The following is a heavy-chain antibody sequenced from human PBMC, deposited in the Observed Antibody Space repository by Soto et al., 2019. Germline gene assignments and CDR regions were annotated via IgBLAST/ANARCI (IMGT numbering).Heavy chain of an antibody. D-gene: IGHD6-13*01. V-gene: IGHV3-21*01. CDR3: ARVGVAAAPRGWFDP. J-gene: IGHJ5*02. CDR1: GFTFSSYS. CDR2: ISSSSSYI. Sequence: GGSLRLSCAASGFTFSSYSMNWVRQAPGKGLGWVSSISSSSSYIYYADSVKGRFTISRDNAKNSLYLQMNSLRAEDTAVYYCARVGVAAAPRGWFDPWGQGTLVTVSS.